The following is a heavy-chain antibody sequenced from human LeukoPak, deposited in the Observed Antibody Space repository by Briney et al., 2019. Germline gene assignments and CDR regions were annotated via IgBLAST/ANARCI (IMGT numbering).Heavy chain of an antibody. CDR3: ARARTDARYCSGGSCYKGDYYYYGMDV. D-gene: IGHD2-15*01. CDR2: ISSSSSYI. CDR1: GFTFSSYS. Sequence: GGSLRLSCAASGFTFSSYSMNWVRQAPGKGLEWVSSISSSSSYIYYADSVKGRFTISRDNAKNSLYLQMNSLRAEDTAVYYCARARTDARYCSGGSCYKGDYYYYGMDVWGQGTTVTVSS. V-gene: IGHV3-21*01. J-gene: IGHJ6*02.